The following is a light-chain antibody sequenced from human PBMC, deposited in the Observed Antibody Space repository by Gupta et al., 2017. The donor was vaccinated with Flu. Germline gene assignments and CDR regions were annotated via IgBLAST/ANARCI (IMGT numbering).Light chain of an antibody. V-gene: IGKV1-5*03. Sequence: DIHMTQSPSTLSASVGDRVTITCRASQDIDTYLAWYQQRPGKAPKLLVYKASDLESGVPSRFSGSGSGTEFTLTISRLQPDDFATYYCQHYNDDWCGFGPGTKLEI. CDR3: QHYNDDWCG. J-gene: IGKJ2*03. CDR1: QDIDTY. CDR2: KAS.